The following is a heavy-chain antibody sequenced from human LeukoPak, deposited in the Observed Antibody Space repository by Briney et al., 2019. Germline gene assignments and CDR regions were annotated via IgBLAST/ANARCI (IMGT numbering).Heavy chain of an antibody. D-gene: IGHD2-2*01. J-gene: IGHJ6*03. CDR3: ARVSRYCSSTSCPADYYMDV. Sequence: GASVKVSCKASGYTFTGYYMHWVRQAPGQGLEWMGWINPNSGGTNYAQKFQGRVTMTRDTSISTAYMELSRLRSDDTAVYYCARVSRYCSSTSCPADYYMDVWGKGTTVTVSS. CDR1: GYTFTGYY. V-gene: IGHV1-2*02. CDR2: INPNSGGT.